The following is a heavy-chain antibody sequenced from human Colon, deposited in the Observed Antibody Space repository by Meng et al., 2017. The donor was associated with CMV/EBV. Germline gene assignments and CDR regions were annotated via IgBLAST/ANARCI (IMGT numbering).Heavy chain of an antibody. V-gene: IGHV5-51*01. CDR2: IHPDDSNT. CDR3: ASPPGGYDAYDL. J-gene: IGHJ3*01. D-gene: IGHD3-10*01. CDR1: GYRFTSYW. Sequence: GESLKISWKVSGYRFTSYWIAWVRQMPGKGLAWMGMIHPDDSNTRYSPSFQGQVTISADKSISTAYLQWSSLKASDTAMYYCASPPGGYDAYDLWGQGTMVTVSS.